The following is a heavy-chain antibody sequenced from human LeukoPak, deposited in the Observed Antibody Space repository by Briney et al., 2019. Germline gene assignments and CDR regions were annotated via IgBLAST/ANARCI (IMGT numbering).Heavy chain of an antibody. J-gene: IGHJ4*02. CDR1: GGSISSYY. CDR3: ARVESGYSYGY. V-gene: IGHV4-59*01. CDR2: IYYSGST. D-gene: IGHD5-18*01. Sequence: PSETLSLTCTVSGGSISSYYWSWIRQPPRKGLKWIGYIYYSGSTNYNPSLKSRVTISVDTSKNQFSLKLSSVTAADTAVYYCARVESGYSYGYWGQGTLVTVSS.